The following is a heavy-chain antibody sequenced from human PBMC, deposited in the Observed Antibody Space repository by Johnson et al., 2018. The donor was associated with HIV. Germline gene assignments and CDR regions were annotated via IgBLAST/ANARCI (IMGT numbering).Heavy chain of an antibody. CDR3: ARKGTLGAFDI. D-gene: IGHD1-1*01. V-gene: IGHV3-74*02. Sequence: VQLVESGGGLVQPGGSLRLSCAASGFTFSSYAMNWVRQAPGKGLEWVSRINSDGSSTSYADSVKGRFTISRDNAKNTLYLQMGSLRAEDMAVYYCARKGTLGAFDIWGQGTMVTVSS. J-gene: IGHJ3*02. CDR2: INSDGSST. CDR1: GFTFSSYA.